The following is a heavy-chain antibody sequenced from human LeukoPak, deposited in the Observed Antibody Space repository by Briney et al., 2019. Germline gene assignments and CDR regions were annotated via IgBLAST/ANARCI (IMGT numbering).Heavy chain of an antibody. CDR2: INPDGSTT. D-gene: IGHD5-24*01. Sequence: GGSLRLSCAASGFPFSRDSMHWVRQSPGKGLVWLSRINPDGSTTNYADSVKGRFTISRDNAKNTLYLQMNSLRDEDTAVYYCASDVGYKFDYWGRGTLVTFSS. CDR1: GFPFSRDS. V-gene: IGHV3-74*01. J-gene: IGHJ4*02. CDR3: ASDVGYKFDY.